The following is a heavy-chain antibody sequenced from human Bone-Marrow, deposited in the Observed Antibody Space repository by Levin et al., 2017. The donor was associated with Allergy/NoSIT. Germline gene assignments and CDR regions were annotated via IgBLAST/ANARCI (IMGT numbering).Heavy chain of an antibody. Sequence: AGGSLRLSCAASGFTFSTYNMNWVRQAPGKGLEWVSYISHSGRTIYYADSVKGRFTISRDNAQNSLILQVNSLRDEDTAVYYCARGSLYDASGSYFHLYYFDYWGQGALVTVSS. CDR2: ISHSGRTI. D-gene: IGHD3-10*01. V-gene: IGHV3-48*02. CDR1: GFTFSTYN. CDR3: ARGSLYDASGSYFHLYYFDY. J-gene: IGHJ4*02.